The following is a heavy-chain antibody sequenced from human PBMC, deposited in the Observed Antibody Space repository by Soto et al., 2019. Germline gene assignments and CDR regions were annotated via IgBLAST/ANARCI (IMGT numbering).Heavy chain of an antibody. CDR2: MDPNSGVS. CDR3: ARTRKFDFWRKGLDV. J-gene: IGHJ6*02. V-gene: IGHV1-8*01. Sequence: QVQLVQSGAEVKKPGASVKVSCKASGYTFTSYEITWVRQAPGQGLEWMGWMDPNSGVSGYAQRFQGRVTMTRNTSITTVHMELSSLRSEDTAVYFCARTRKFDFWRKGLDVWGQGTTVTVSS. CDR1: GYTFTSYE. D-gene: IGHD3-3*01.